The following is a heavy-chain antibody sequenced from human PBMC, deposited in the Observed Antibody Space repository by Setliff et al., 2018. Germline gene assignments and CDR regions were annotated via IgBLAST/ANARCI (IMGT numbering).Heavy chain of an antibody. V-gene: IGHV1-2*02. CDR1: GHTFANYF. Sequence: ASVKVSCKASGHTFANYFIHWVRQAPGQGLEWMGWINANTGGTREVQKFQGRVTMTRDTSISTAYMELRSLRSDDTAVYYCARAPLMVVVPPDAHRFDPWGQGTLVTVSS. J-gene: IGHJ5*02. CDR2: INANTGGT. CDR3: ARAPLMVVVPPDAHRFDP. D-gene: IGHD2-2*01.